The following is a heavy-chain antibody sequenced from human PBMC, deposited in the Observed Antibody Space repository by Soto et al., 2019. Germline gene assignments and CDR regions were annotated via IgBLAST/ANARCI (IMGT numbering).Heavy chain of an antibody. CDR1: GFTFSNSG. Sequence: GGSLRLSCAASGFTFSNSGMHWVRQTPGKGREWVALVSFDGTNQYYADSVKGRFTISRDNFKNTLFLQTHSLRAEDTALYYCARTLHGDSTGAFDYWGLGTLVTVSS. CDR3: ARTLHGDSTGAFDY. CDR2: VSFDGTNQ. J-gene: IGHJ4*02. V-gene: IGHV3-30*03. D-gene: IGHD2-21*02.